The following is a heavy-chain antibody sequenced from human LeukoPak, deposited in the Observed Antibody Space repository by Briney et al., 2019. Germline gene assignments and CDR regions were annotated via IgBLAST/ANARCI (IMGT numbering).Heavy chain of an antibody. Sequence: GASVKVSCKVSGYTFNDYYILWVRQAPGEGLEWMGWTSPKGSGTMSAQKFQGRITMTGDTSISTVYMELDRLTFDDTAEYYCARDNYGTLDYWGQGTLVTVSS. CDR1: GYTFNDYY. D-gene: IGHD4-17*01. CDR2: TSPKGSGT. J-gene: IGHJ4*02. V-gene: IGHV1-2*02. CDR3: ARDNYGTLDY.